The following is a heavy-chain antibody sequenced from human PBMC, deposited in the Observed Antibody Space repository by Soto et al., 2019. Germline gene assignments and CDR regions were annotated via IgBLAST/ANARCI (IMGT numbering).Heavy chain of an antibody. CDR1: GGTFSSYT. CDR3: ARDGIAAADTGIGY. Sequence: QVQLVQSGAEVKKPGSSVKVSCKASGGTFSSYTISWVRQAPGQGLEWMGRIIPILGIANYAQKFQGRVTITADKSTSPAYLELSSLRSEDTAVYYCARDGIAAADTGIGYWGQGTLVTVSS. CDR2: IIPILGIA. J-gene: IGHJ4*02. V-gene: IGHV1-69*08. D-gene: IGHD6-13*01.